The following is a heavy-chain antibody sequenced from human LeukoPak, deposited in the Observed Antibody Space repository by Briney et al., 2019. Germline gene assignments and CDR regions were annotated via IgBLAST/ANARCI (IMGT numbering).Heavy chain of an antibody. V-gene: IGHV3-9*01. CDR2: ISWNSGSI. Sequence: GGSLRLSGVASGFTFSIYDLNWVRQAPGKGLEWVSGISWNSGSIGYADSVRDRFTISRDNAKNSLYLQMNSLRAEDTALYYCAKDKVGSSSWYPQYFDYWGQGTLVTVSS. J-gene: IGHJ4*02. CDR1: GFTFSIYD. CDR3: AKDKVGSSSWYPQYFDY. D-gene: IGHD6-13*01.